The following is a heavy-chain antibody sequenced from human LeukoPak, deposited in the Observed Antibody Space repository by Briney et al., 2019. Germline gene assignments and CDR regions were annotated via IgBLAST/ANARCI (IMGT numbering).Heavy chain of an antibody. CDR1: GGSISSYY. CDR3: ARTRVVAATLYYFDY. D-gene: IGHD2-15*01. CDR2: IYTSGST. V-gene: IGHV4-4*07. Sequence: SETLSLTCTVSGGSISSYYWSWIRQPAGKGLEWIGRIYTSGSTNYNPSLKSRVTMSVDASKNQLSLKLSSVTAADTAVYYCARTRVVAATLYYFDYWGQGTLVTVSS. J-gene: IGHJ4*02.